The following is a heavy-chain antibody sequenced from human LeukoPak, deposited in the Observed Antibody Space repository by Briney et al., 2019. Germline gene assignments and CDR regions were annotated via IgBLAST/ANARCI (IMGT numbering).Heavy chain of an antibody. CDR1: GFTFSSYG. J-gene: IGHJ4*02. D-gene: IGHD5-18*01. CDR3: AKVNTAMVTQDY. CDR2: IRYDGSYK. Sequence: GGSLRLSCAASGFTFSSYGMHWVRQAPGKGLEWVAFIRYDGSYKYYADSVKGRFTISRDNSKNTLYLQMNSLSSEDTAVYYCAKVNTAMVTQDYWGQGTLVTVSS. V-gene: IGHV3-30*02.